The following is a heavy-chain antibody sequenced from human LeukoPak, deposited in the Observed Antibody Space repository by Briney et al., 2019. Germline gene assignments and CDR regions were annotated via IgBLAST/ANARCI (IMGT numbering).Heavy chain of an antibody. V-gene: IGHV1-8*03. CDR2: MNPNSGNT. CDR1: GYTFTSYD. CDR3: ARGGQPGDYYDSSGYYPDFDP. Sequence: ASVKVSCKASGYTFTSYDINWVLQATGQGLEWMGWMNPNSGNTGYAQKVQGRVTITRNTSIRTAYMELSSLRSEDTAVYYCARGGQPGDYYDSSGYYPDFDPWGQGTLVTVSS. D-gene: IGHD3-22*01. J-gene: IGHJ5*02.